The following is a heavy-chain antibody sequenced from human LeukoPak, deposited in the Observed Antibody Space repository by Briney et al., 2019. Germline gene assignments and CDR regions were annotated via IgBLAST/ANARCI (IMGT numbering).Heavy chain of an antibody. CDR1: GFTFSSYA. J-gene: IGHJ4*02. D-gene: IGHD2/OR15-2a*01. CDR3: ARSGLSRFGF. CDR2: ISGSGDNT. V-gene: IGHV3-23*01. Sequence: QPGGSLRLSCAASGFTFSSYAINWVRQAPGKGLEWVSEISGSGDNTYYADSVKGRFTISRDNSRNTLYLQMNSLRAEDTAVYYCARSGLSRFGFWGQGTLVTVSS.